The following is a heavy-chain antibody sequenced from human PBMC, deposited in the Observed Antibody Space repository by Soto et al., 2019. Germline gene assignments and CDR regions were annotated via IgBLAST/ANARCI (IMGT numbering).Heavy chain of an antibody. J-gene: IGHJ4*02. CDR2: ISTSSTYI. CDR1: GFTFSSYS. CDR3: ARGSIVATSLTPFDY. Sequence: RLSCAASGFTFSSYSMNWVRQAPGKGLEWVSSISTSSTYIYYADSVKGRFTVSRDNAKNSLYLQINSLRDEDTAVYYCARGSIVATSLTPFDYWGQGTQVTVSS. D-gene: IGHD5-12*01. V-gene: IGHV3-21*01.